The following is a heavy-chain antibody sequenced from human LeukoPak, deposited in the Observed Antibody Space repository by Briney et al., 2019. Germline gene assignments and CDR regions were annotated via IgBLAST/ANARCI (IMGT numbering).Heavy chain of an antibody. D-gene: IGHD3-10*01. J-gene: IGHJ4*02. Sequence: PGGSLRLSCAASGFTFSSYAMSWVRQAPGKGLEWVSAISGSGGSTYYADSVKGRFTISRDNSKNTLYLQMNSLRAEDTAVYYCAKVPSVRGVIITQGGYFDYWGQGTLVTVSS. CDR3: AKVPSVRGVIITQGGYFDY. CDR1: GFTFSSYA. CDR2: ISGSGGST. V-gene: IGHV3-23*01.